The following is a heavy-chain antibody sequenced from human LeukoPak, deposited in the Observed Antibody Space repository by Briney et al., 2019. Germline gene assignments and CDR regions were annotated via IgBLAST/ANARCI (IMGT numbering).Heavy chain of an antibody. V-gene: IGHV5-51*01. CDR3: AXXXXXELRFLEWLLSPGYFDY. D-gene: IGHD3-3*01. CDR1: GYSFTSYW. Sequence: GESLKISCKGSGYSFTSYWIGWVRQMPGKGLEWMGIIYPGDSDTRYSPSFQGQVTISADKSISTAYLQWSSLKASDTAMYYCAXXXXXELRFLEWLLSPGYFDYWGQGTLVTVSS. J-gene: IGHJ4*02. CDR2: IYPGDSDT.